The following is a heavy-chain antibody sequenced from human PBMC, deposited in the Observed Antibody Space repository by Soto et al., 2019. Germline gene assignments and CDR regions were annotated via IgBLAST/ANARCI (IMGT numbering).Heavy chain of an antibody. J-gene: IGHJ4*02. CDR1: GGTFSSYA. D-gene: IGHD5-18*01. CDR2: IIPIFGTA. CDR3: ARGSAVGTAAPFDY. Sequence: QVQLVQSGAEVKKPGSSVKVSCKASGGTFSSYAISWVRQAPGQGLEWMGGIIPIFGTANYAQKFQGRVTLTADESTSTAYMELSSMRSEDTAVYYCARGSAVGTAAPFDYWGQGTLVTVSS. V-gene: IGHV1-69*12.